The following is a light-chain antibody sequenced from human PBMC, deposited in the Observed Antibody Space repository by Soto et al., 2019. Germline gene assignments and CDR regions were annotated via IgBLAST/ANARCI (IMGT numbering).Light chain of an antibody. Sequence: QSVLTQPPSASGSPGQSVTISCTGTSSDVGKYDYVSWFQHHPGKAPKLIIYEVSKRPSGVPDRFSGSKSGSTASLTVSGLQTEDEADYYCSSYARNRDILFGGGTKLTVL. V-gene: IGLV2-8*01. CDR3: SSYARNRDIL. CDR2: EVS. CDR1: SSDVGKYDY. J-gene: IGLJ2*01.